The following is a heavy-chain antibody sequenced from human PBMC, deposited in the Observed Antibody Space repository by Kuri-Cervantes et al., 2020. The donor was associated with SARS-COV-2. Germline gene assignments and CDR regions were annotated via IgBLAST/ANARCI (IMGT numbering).Heavy chain of an antibody. CDR3: ARSPHCTSCYSNWFDP. CDR2: INHSGST. V-gene: IGHV4-34*01. J-gene: IGHJ5*02. CDR1: GGSFSGYY. D-gene: IGHD2-2*01. Sequence: SETLSLTCAVYGGSFSGYYWSWIRQPPGKGLEWIGEINHSGSTNYNPSLKSRVTISVDTSKNQFSLKLSSVTAADTAVYYCARSPHCTSCYSNWFDPWGHGTLVTVSS.